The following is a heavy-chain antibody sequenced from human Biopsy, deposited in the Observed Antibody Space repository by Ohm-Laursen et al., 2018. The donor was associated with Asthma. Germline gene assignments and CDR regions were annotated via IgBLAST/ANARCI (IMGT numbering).Heavy chain of an antibody. D-gene: IGHD6-19*01. CDR3: ARCQVGYSSGWSLLLKKIYYSGMDV. J-gene: IGHJ6*02. CDR1: GGTFSNFA. CDR2: IMTVFGKT. V-gene: IGHV1-69*01. Sequence: SSVKVSCKAPGGTFSNFAISWVRQAPGQGLEWLGGIMTVFGKTKYAQKFQGRVTITADESTSTAYMEVTSLRSEDTAIYYCARCQVGYSSGWSLLLKKIYYSGMDVWGQGTAVTVSS.